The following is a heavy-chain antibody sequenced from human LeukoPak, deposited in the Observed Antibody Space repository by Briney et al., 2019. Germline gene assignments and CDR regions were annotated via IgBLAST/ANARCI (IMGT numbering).Heavy chain of an antibody. V-gene: IGHV3-48*03. J-gene: IGHJ4*02. CDR1: GFTFSSYE. D-gene: IGHD2-15*01. CDR2: ISSSGSTI. CDR3: ARGWGYCSGGSCYPFDY. Sequence: AGGSLRLSCAASGFTFSSYEMNWVRQAPGKGLGWVSYISSSGSTIYYAGSVKGRFTISRDNAKNSLYLQMNSLRAEDTAVYYCARGWGYCSGGSCYPFDYWGQGTLVTVSS.